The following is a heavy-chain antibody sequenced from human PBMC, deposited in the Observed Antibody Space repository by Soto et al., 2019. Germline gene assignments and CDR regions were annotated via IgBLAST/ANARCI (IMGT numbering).Heavy chain of an antibody. CDR3: ASELAVALIDY. V-gene: IGHV1-18*01. J-gene: IGHJ4*01. D-gene: IGHD6-19*01. Sequence: QVKLVQSGAEVKKPGASVKVSCKASDYTFTSYGISWARQAPGRGLEWMGWISAYNGNTKYAQKFRVIVTMTTDTTTSSAAMELRSLRPYETAVYSCASELAVALIDYWGQGTLVTVSS. CDR2: ISAYNGNT. CDR1: DYTFTSYG.